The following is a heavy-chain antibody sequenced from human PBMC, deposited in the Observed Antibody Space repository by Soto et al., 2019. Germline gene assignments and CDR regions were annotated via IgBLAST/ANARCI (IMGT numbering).Heavy chain of an antibody. D-gene: IGHD6-19*01. CDR2: TYYNGDT. Sequence: SETLSLTCTVSDDSFRGAEYYWSWIRQPLGKGPEWIGYTYYNGDTKYNPALRSRVTMSEDTSENQFSLRLSSVTAADTAVYFCARGPAYIDGWRTFDLWGRGILVTVSS. J-gene: IGHJ4*02. CDR3: ARGPAYIDGWRTFDL. V-gene: IGHV4-61*08. CDR1: DDSFRGAEYY.